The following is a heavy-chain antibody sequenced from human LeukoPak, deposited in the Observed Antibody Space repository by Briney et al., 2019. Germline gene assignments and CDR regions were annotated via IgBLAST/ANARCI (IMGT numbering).Heavy chain of an antibody. D-gene: IGHD5-12*01. CDR3: ASLREEIVATHNI. J-gene: IGHJ3*02. V-gene: IGHV3-53*04. CDR1: GFTVSSNY. CDR2: IYSGGST. Sequence: GGSLRLSCAASGFTVSSNYMCWVRQAPGKGLEWVSVIYSGGSTYYADSVKGRFTISRHNSKNTLYLQMNSLRAEDTAVYYCASLREEIVATHNIWGQGTMVTVSS.